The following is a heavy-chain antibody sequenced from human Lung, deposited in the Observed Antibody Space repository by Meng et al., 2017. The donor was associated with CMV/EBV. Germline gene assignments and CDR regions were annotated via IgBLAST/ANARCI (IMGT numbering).Heavy chain of an antibody. CDR2: NRHDGTNK. V-gene: IGHV3-30*02. CDR1: GFSFSDYA. CDR3: AKGERQFCSSFNCHYHYYGMDV. D-gene: IGHD3-3*01. J-gene: IGHJ6*02. Sequence: GESLKISCAASGFSFSDYAMHWVRQAPGKGLEWVTFNRHDGTNKYYAESVKGQFTISRDNSKSTLYLHMNRLRPEDTAVYYCAKGERQFCSSFNCHYHYYGMDVWXQWTTVTVSS.